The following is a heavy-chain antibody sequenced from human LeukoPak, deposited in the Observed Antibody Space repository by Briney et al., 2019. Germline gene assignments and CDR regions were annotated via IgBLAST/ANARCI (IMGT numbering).Heavy chain of an antibody. Sequence: ASVKVSCKASGYTFTSYGISWVRQAPGQGLEWMGWISAYNGNTNYAQKLQGRVTMTTDTSTSTAYMELRSLRSDDTAVYYCARVIAVAGSDALDIWGQGTMVTVSS. CDR2: ISAYNGNT. J-gene: IGHJ3*02. CDR3: ARVIAVAGSDALDI. D-gene: IGHD6-19*01. CDR1: GYTFTSYG. V-gene: IGHV1-18*01.